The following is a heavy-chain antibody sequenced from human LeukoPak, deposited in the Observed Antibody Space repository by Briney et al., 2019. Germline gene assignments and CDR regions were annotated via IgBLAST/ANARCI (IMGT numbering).Heavy chain of an antibody. V-gene: IGHV5-51*01. Sequence: GESLKISCKGSGYSFTSYWIGWVRQMPGKGLEWMGIIYPGDSDTRYSPSFQGQVSISADKSISTAYLHWSSLKASDTAMYFCARQDGPATYYYDLWGQGTLVTVSS. CDR2: IYPGDSDT. J-gene: IGHJ4*02. CDR1: GYSFTSYW. D-gene: IGHD3-10*01. CDR3: ARQDGPATYYYDL.